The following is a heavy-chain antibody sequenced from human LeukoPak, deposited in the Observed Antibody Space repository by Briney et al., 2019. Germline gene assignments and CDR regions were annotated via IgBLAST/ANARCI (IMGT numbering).Heavy chain of an antibody. CDR1: GFTFSSYS. J-gene: IGHJ5*02. CDR3: ARGASWFDP. V-gene: IGHV3-21*01. CDR2: ISSSSSYI. Sequence: GGSLRLSCAASGFTFSSYSMNWVRQAPGKGLEWVSSISSSSSYIYYADSMKGRLTISRDNAKKSLYLQMNSLRAEDTAVYYCARGASWFDPWGQGTLVTVSS.